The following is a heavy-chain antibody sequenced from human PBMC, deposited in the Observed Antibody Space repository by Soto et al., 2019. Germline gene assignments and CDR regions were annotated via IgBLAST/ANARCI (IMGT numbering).Heavy chain of an antibody. CDR3: ASQASGWYPDY. V-gene: IGHV4-31*03. J-gene: IGHJ4*02. CDR1: GGSISSGGYY. CDR2: IFDSGTT. Sequence: QVQLQESGPGLVKPSQTLSLTCTVSGGSISSGGYYWSWLRQHPGKGLEWIGYIFDSGTTYYNPSLKSRVTLSVDPSKSQFSLRLTSVTATDTAVYYCASQASGWYPDYWGQGTLVTVSS. D-gene: IGHD6-19*01.